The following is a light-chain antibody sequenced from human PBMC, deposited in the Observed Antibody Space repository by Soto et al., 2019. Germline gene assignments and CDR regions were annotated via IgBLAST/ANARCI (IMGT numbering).Light chain of an antibody. CDR1: QSVSSSY. V-gene: IGKV3-20*01. CDR2: GAS. CDR3: QQYSSSPTT. J-gene: IGKJ1*01. Sequence: EIVLTQSPATLSLSPGERATLSCRASQSVSSSYVAWYQQKPGQAPRLLIYGASSRATGIPDRFSGSGSGTDFTLTISRLEPEDFAVYYCQQYSSSPTTFGQGTKVDIK.